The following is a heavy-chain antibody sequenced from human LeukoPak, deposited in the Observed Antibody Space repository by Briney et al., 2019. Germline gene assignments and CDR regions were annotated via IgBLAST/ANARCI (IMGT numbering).Heavy chain of an antibody. CDR1: GFTFSGYW. CDR2: INKDGSEK. CDR3: ARNNDMDV. V-gene: IGHV3-7*03. J-gene: IGHJ6*02. D-gene: IGHD1/OR15-1a*01. Sequence: GGSLRLSCAASGFTFSGYWMSWVRQAPGKGPEWVANINKDGSEKYYVDSVKGRFTISRDTAKNSLYLQMNNLRAEDTALYYCARNNDMDVWGQGTTVIVSS.